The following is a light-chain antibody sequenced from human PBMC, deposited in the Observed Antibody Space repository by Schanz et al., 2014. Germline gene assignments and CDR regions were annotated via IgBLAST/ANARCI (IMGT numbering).Light chain of an antibody. J-gene: IGKJ2*01. CDR3: QQYVTSPYT. Sequence: EIVLTQSPVTLSLSPGERATLSCRASQNVGTYLAWYQQKPGQAPRLLIYGASTRATGIPDRFSGSGSGTDFTLTISRLEPQDSAVYYCQQYVTSPYTFGQGTKLEIK. CDR2: GAS. V-gene: IGKV3-20*01. CDR1: QNVGTY.